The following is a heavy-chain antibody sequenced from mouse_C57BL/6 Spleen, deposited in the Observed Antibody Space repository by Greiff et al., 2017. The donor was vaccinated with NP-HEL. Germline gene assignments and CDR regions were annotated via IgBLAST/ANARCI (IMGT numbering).Heavy chain of an antibody. Sequence: EVMLVESGGDLVNPGGSLKLSCAASGFTFSSYGMSWVRQTPDKRLEWVATISSGGCYTYYTDSVKGRFTNSRDYAKNPLYLQMRSLKSEDTAMDYCARQEYYDYLFGYWGQGTTLTVSS. J-gene: IGHJ2*01. D-gene: IGHD2-4*01. CDR2: ISSGGCYT. CDR3: ARQEYYDYLFGY. V-gene: IGHV5-6*01. CDR1: GFTFSSYG.